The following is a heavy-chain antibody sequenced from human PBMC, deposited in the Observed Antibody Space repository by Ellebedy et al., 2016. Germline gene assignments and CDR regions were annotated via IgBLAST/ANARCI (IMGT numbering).Heavy chain of an antibody. J-gene: IGHJ4*02. Sequence: SETLSLTXTVSGGSISSSSYYWGWIRQPPGKGLEWIGSIYYSGSTYYNPSLKSRVTISVDTSKNQFSLKLSSVTAADTAVYYCARGWSGWYYFDYWGQGTLVTVSS. CDR3: ARGWSGWYYFDY. CDR2: IYYSGST. CDR1: GGSISSSSYY. V-gene: IGHV4-39*07. D-gene: IGHD6-19*01.